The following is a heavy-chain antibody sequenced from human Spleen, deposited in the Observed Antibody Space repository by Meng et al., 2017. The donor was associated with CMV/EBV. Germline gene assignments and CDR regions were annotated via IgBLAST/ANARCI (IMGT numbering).Heavy chain of an antibody. J-gene: IGHJ6*02. Sequence: GESLKISCAASGFSFDDYGMSWVRQAPGKGLEWVAGFHWNGGSTGYADSVKDRFTISRDPAKKSLYLQMNSLRAEDTAVYYCARESSTSMDVWGQGTTVTVSS. CDR3: ARESSTSMDV. D-gene: IGHD2-2*01. V-gene: IGHV3-20*04. CDR1: GFSFDDYG. CDR2: FHWNGGST.